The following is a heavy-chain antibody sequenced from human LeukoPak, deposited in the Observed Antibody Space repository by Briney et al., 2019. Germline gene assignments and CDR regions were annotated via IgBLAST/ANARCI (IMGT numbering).Heavy chain of an antibody. Sequence: GASVKVSCKASGYTFNSSYMHWVRQAPGQGLEWMGIINPSDDSTRYAQKFQGRVTMTKDTSTKTVYMHLSSLSSDDTAVYYCARAYYESSAYRHAVYFDYWGQGTLVTVSS. CDR2: INPSDDST. CDR1: GYTFNSSY. CDR3: ARAYYESSAYRHAVYFDY. J-gene: IGHJ4*02. V-gene: IGHV1-46*02. D-gene: IGHD3-22*01.